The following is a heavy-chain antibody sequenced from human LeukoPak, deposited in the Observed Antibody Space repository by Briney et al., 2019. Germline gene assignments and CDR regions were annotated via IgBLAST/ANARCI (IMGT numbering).Heavy chain of an antibody. D-gene: IGHD3-22*01. CDR1: GFTFSSYA. J-gene: IGHJ4*02. V-gene: IGHV3-64*01. CDR2: ISSNGGST. Sequence: PGGSLRLSCAASGFTFSSYAMHWVRQAPGKGLEYVSAISSNGGSTYYANSVKGRFTISRDNSKNTLYLQMGSLRAEDMAVYYCARVVTMIVEGYFDYWGQGTLVTVSS. CDR3: ARVVTMIVEGYFDY.